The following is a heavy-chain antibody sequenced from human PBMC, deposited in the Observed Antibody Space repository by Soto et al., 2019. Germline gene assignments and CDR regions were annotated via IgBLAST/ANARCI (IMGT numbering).Heavy chain of an antibody. CDR2: FDPEDGET. J-gene: IGHJ6*02. Sequence: ASVKVSCKVSGYTLTELSMHWVRQAPGKGLEWMGGFDPEDGETIYAQKFQGRVTMTEDTSTDTAYMELSSLRSEDTAVYYCATHFHDFWSGYRSAYYYYYGMDVWGPGTTVTVSS. D-gene: IGHD3-3*01. CDR1: GYTLTELS. V-gene: IGHV1-24*01. CDR3: ATHFHDFWSGYRSAYYYYYGMDV.